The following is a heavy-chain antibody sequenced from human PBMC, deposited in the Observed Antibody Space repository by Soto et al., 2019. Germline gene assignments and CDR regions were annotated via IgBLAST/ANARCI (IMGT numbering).Heavy chain of an antibody. Sequence: SETLSLTCTVSGGSVTNSSYYWGWIRQSPGKGLEWIGSVYYRGRSYSKSSVKSRVTISVDTSKNRFSLSLNSVTASDTAVYFCVGQRTTVPTQAYFDYWGPGALVTVSS. CDR2: VYYRGRS. CDR1: GGSVTNSSYY. D-gene: IGHD4-17*01. V-gene: IGHV4-39*01. J-gene: IGHJ4*02. CDR3: VGQRTTVPTQAYFDY.